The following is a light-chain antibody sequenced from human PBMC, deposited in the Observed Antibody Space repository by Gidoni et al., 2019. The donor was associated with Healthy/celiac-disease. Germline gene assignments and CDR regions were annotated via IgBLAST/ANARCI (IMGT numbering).Light chain of an antibody. CDR2: AAS. Sequence: DIQMTQTPSSLSASVGDRVTITCRSSQSMSSYLNWYQQKPGKATKLLIYAASSLQSGVPSRFSGSGAGTDFTLTISSLQPEDFATYYCQQSYSTPYTFXQXTKLEIK. V-gene: IGKV1-39*01. J-gene: IGKJ2*01. CDR3: QQSYSTPYT. CDR1: QSMSSY.